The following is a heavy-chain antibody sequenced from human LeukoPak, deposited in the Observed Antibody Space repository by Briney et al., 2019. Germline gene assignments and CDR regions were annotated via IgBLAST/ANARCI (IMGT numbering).Heavy chain of an antibody. CDR3: ARASMGYSSSWYFDY. V-gene: IGHV4-59*01. J-gene: IGHJ4*01. CDR2: IYYSGSS. Sequence: ETLSLTCPVSGGSIRSYYWSWIRPPPGKGLEWIGYIYYSGSSNYNPSLKGRVTISVDPSKKQFSLKLSSVTAADTAVYCCARASMGYSSSWYFDYWGHGTLVTVSS. CDR1: GGSIRSYY. D-gene: IGHD6-13*01.